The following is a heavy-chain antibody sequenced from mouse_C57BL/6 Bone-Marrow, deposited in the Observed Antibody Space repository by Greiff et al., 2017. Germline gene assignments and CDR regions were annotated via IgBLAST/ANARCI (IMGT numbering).Heavy chain of an antibody. V-gene: IGHV1-15*01. Sequence: VQVVESGAELVRPGASVTLSCKASGYTFTDYEMHWVKQTPVHGLEWIGAIDPETGGTAYNQKFKGKAILTADKSSSTAYMELRSLTSEDSAVYYCTRKRYYGSSYWYFDVWGTGTTVTVSS. D-gene: IGHD1-1*01. CDR1: GYTFTDYE. CDR3: TRKRYYGSSYWYFDV. J-gene: IGHJ1*03. CDR2: IDPETGGT.